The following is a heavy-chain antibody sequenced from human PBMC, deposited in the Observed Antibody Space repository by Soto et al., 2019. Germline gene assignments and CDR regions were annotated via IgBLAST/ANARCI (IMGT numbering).Heavy chain of an antibody. CDR3: AISGYKQGANWFNP. D-gene: IGHD5-12*01. CDR1: GITFSDYF. J-gene: IGHJ5*02. CDR2: ISSESTYT. V-gene: IGHV3-11*05. Sequence: HVLLVESGGGLVNPGGSLTLSCAASGITFSDYFMSWVRQAPGKGLEWVAYISSESTYTKYSDSVRGRFTISRDNANNSLYLQMKSLRADDTAIYYCAISGYKQGANWFNPWGQGTLVTVSS.